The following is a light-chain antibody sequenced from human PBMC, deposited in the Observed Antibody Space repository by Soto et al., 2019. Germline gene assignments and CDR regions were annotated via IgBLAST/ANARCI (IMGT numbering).Light chain of an antibody. CDR1: TSNIGSNS. CDR3: ATWDDGLSAYV. Sequence: QSVLTQPPSASGTPGQRVSISCSGSTSNIGSNSVSWYRQLPGTAPKLLIYSNSHRPSGVPYRFSGAKSGTSASLAISGLQYEDEANYYCATWDDGLSAYVFGTGTKLTVL. CDR2: SNS. V-gene: IGLV1-44*01. J-gene: IGLJ1*01.